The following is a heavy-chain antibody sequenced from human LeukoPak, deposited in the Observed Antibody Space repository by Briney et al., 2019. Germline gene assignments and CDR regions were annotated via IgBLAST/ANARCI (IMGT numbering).Heavy chain of an antibody. J-gene: IGHJ4*02. CDR1: GYTFTGYY. V-gene: IGHV1-2*02. CDR2: INPNSGGT. CDR3: ARDLYGSGSYYTDDY. D-gene: IGHD3-10*01. Sequence: GASVKVSCKASGYTFTGYYMHWVRQAPGQGLEWMGWINPNSGGTNYAQKFQGRVTMTRDTSISTAYMELSRLRSDDTAVYYCARDLYGSGSYYTDDYWGQGTLVTVSS.